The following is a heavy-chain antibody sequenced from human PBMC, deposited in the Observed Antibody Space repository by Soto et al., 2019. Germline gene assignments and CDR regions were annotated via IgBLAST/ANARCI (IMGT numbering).Heavy chain of an antibody. CDR2: IYRGDSDS. CDR1: GYTFTKYW. V-gene: IGHV5-51*01. D-gene: IGHD1-26*01. J-gene: IGHJ6*02. CDR3: ARFGAGGFKHCIDV. Sequence: EVQLVQAGAEVKKPGESLKISCNASGYTFTKYWIGWLRQTPGKGPEWMGVIYRGDSDSRYRPSLQGQVIILADASIDVAYLRWRSLKTTDTAMYYCARFGAGGFKHCIDVWGRGTSVTVSS.